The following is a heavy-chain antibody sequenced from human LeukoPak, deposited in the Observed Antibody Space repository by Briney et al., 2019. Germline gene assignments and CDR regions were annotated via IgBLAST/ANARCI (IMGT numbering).Heavy chain of an antibody. D-gene: IGHD3-22*01. CDR2: VYYTGST. CDR3: ARYLSSGLDY. Sequence: SETLSLTCTVSGGSISSYYWTWIRQAPGKGLEWIGNVYYTGSTSYNPSLKSRVTISVDASKNHFSLWLTSVSAAATAVYCCARYLSSGLDYWGQGTLVTVSS. V-gene: IGHV4-59*01. CDR1: GGSISSYY. J-gene: IGHJ4*02.